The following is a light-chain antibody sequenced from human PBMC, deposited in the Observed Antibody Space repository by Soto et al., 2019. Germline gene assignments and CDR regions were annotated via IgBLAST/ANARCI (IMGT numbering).Light chain of an antibody. CDR2: EAS. J-gene: IGKJ1*01. V-gene: IGKV3-11*01. CDR3: HQRQRWPRT. CDR1: QTVGVR. Sequence: ETVLTLSPSTLSASHGERATLSCRASQTVGVRLAWYQHKPGQAPRLLIYEASNRAAGVPGRFSGSGSGTDFTLTITRLEPEDFAFYYCHQRQRWPRTFGQGTKVDIK.